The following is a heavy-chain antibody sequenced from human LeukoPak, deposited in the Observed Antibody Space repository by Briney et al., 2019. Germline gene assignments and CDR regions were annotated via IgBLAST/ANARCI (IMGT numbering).Heavy chain of an antibody. CDR3: ARGFGELSH. Sequence: PSETLSLTCTVSGGFISSYYWSWIRQPPGKGLEWIGYIYYSGSTNYNPSLKSRVTISVDTSKNQFSLKLSSVTAADTAVYYCARGFGELSHWGQGTLVTVSS. D-gene: IGHD3-16*02. CDR2: IYYSGST. V-gene: IGHV4-59*01. CDR1: GGFISSYY. J-gene: IGHJ4*02.